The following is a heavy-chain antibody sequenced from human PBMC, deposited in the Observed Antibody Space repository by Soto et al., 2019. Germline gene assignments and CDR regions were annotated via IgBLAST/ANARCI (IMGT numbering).Heavy chain of an antibody. V-gene: IGHV4-39*01. CDR1: GGSISSSSYY. Sequence: SETLSLTCTVSGGSISSSSYYWGWIRQPPGKGLEWIGSIYYSGSTYYNPSLKSRVTISVDTSKNQFSLKLSSVTAADTAVYYCHHGTMVRGVIIPSYYFDHWGQGTLVTVSS. CDR3: HHGTMVRGVIIPSYYFDH. D-gene: IGHD3-10*01. CDR2: IYYSGST. J-gene: IGHJ4*02.